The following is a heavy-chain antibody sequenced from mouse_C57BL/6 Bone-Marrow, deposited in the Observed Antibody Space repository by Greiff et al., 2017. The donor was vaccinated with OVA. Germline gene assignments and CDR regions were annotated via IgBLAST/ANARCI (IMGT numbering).Heavy chain of an antibody. J-gene: IGHJ2*01. D-gene: IGHD1-1*01. CDR2: IYPRSGNT. CDR3: ARDYGSGY. CDR1: GYTFTSYG. Sequence: QVQLQQSGAELARPGASVKLSCKASGYTFTSYGISWVKQRTGQGLEWIGEIYPRSGNTYYNEKFKGKATLTADKSSSTAYMELRSLTSEDSAVYFYARDYGSGYWGQGTTLTVSS. V-gene: IGHV1-81*01.